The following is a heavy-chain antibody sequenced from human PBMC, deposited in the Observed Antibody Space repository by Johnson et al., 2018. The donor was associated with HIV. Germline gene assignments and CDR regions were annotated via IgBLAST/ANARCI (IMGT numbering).Heavy chain of an antibody. CDR3: AKNQEVSREDAFDI. Sequence: VQLVESGGGVVQPGRSLRLSCAASGFTFSSFGMHWVRQAPGKGLEWVGRIKSKTDCGTTDYAAPVKGRFTISRDDSKNTLYLQMNSLKTEDTAVYYCAKNQEVSREDAFDIWGQGTMVTVSS. J-gene: IGHJ3*02. D-gene: IGHD3-3*02. V-gene: IGHV3-15*01. CDR2: IKSKTDCGTT. CDR1: GFTFSSFG.